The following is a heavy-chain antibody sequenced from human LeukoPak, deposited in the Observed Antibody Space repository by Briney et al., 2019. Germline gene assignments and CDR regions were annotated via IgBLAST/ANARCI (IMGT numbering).Heavy chain of an antibody. CDR3: ARDLYSIQPNWFDP. CDR2: IYYSGST. V-gene: IGHV4-39*07. CDR1: GGSISSSSYY. D-gene: IGHD4-11*01. J-gene: IGHJ5*02. Sequence: SETLSLTCTVSGGSISSSSYYWGWIRQPPGKGLEWIGSIYYSGSTYYNPSLKSRVTISVDTSKNQLSLKLSSVTAADTAVYYCARDLYSIQPNWFDPWGQGTLVTVSS.